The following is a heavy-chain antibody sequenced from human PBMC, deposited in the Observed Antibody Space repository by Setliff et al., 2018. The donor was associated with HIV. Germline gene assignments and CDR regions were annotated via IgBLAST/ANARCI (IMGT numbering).Heavy chain of an antibody. CDR1: GDSISNHY. CDR2: IYNSGNS. D-gene: IGHD3-10*01. CDR3: ARVEAKVRGATYGMDV. V-gene: IGHV4-59*11. Sequence: SETLSLTCNVSGDSISNHYWNWIRQPSGKGLEWIATIYNSGNSVSNPSLKSRVTISVDTSKNQFSLTLNSVTAADTAVYYCARVEAKVRGATYGMDVWGQGTTVTVSS. J-gene: IGHJ6*02.